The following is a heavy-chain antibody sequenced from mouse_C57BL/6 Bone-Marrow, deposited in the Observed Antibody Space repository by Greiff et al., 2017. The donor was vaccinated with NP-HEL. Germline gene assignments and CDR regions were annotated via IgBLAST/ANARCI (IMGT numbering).Heavy chain of an antibody. Sequence: EVQLQQSGPELVKPGASVKISCKASGYTFTDYYMNWVKQSHGKSLEWIGDINPNNGGTRYNQKFKGKATLTVDTSSSTAYMELRSLTSDDFAVYYCARPGLRSGYCYFDVWGTGTSVTVSS. D-gene: IGHD1-1*01. V-gene: IGHV1-26*01. CDR3: ARPGLRSGYCYFDV. CDR1: GYTFTDYY. J-gene: IGHJ1*03. CDR2: INPNNGGT.